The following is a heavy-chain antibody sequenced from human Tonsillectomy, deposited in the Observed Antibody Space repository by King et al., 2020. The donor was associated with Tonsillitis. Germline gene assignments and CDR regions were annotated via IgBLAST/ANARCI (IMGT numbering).Heavy chain of an antibody. D-gene: IGHD6-19*01. CDR1: GFTFSSYA. J-gene: IGHJ4*02. V-gene: IGHV3-23*04. Sequence: VQLVESGGGLVQPGGSLRLSCAASGFTFSSYAMSWVRRAPGKGLEWVSGISIRGGNTYYADSVKGRFTISRDNSKNTLYLQMNSLRAGDTAAYYCAKDGHSSGWYYFDYWGQGTLVTVSS. CDR3: AKDGHSSGWYYFDY. CDR2: ISIRGGNT.